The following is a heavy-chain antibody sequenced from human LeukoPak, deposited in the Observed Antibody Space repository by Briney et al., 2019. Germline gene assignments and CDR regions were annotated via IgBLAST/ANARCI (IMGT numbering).Heavy chain of an antibody. CDR1: GFTFSNYA. V-gene: IGHV3-23*01. J-gene: IGHJ3*02. CDR2: ISGSGGGT. Sequence: PGGSLRLSCAASGFTFSNYAMSWVRQAPGKGLEWVSVISGSGGGTYYAEPVKGRFTISRDNSKNTLYLQMNSLRAEDTAIYYCAKDLIVGATADVFDIWGQGTMVTV. CDR3: AKDLIVGATADVFDI. D-gene: IGHD1-26*01.